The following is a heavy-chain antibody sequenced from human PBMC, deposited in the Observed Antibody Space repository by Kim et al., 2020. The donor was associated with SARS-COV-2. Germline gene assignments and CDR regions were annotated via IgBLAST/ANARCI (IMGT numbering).Heavy chain of an antibody. J-gene: IGHJ4*02. Sequence: WYYDYAVSLKGRIIIKPDTSKNQFSLQLNSVTPEDSAVYYCARDFWFFDYWGQGSLVSVSS. CDR3: ARDFWFFDY. D-gene: IGHD3-9*01. V-gene: IGHV6-1*01. CDR2: WYY.